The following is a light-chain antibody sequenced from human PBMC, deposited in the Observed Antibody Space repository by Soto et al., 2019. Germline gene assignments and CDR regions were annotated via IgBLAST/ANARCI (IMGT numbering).Light chain of an antibody. CDR1: RDVGSD. J-gene: IGKJ1*01. V-gene: IGKV1-17*01. CDR2: AAS. CDR3: QQYNSYPT. Sequence: QMTQSPSSLSASVGEKIIITCRASRDVGSDVSWYQQKPGQAPKLLIYAASNLYTGVPSRFSGSRSGTEFTLTISSLQPDDFATYYCQQYNSYPTFGQGTKVDIK.